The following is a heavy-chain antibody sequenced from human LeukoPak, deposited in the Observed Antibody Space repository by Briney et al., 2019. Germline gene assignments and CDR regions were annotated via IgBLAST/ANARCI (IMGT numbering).Heavy chain of an antibody. Sequence: SVKVSCKASGGTFSSYAISWVRQAPGQGLEWMGRIIPILGIANYAQKFQGRVTITADKSTSTAYMELSSLRSEDTAVYYCASGNSSSWYRGDYWGQGTLVTVSS. CDR2: IIPILGIA. J-gene: IGHJ4*02. CDR3: ASGNSSSWYRGDY. V-gene: IGHV1-69*04. D-gene: IGHD6-13*01. CDR1: GGTFSSYA.